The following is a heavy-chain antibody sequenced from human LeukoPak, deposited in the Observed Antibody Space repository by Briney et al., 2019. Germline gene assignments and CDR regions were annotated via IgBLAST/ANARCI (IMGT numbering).Heavy chain of an antibody. V-gene: IGHV1-2*02. CDR2: INPNSGGT. D-gene: IGHD3-22*01. J-gene: IGHJ3*02. Sequence: SSVKVSCKASGYTFTRYYMHWVRQAPGQGLEWMGWINPNSGGTNYAQKFQGRVTMTRDTSISTAYMERSRLRSDDTAVYYCAGDYCDSSGYYWDAFDIWGQGTMVTVSS. CDR1: GYTFTRYY. CDR3: AGDYCDSSGYYWDAFDI.